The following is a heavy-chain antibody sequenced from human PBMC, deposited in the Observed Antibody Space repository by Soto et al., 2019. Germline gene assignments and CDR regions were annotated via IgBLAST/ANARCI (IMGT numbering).Heavy chain of an antibody. J-gene: IGHJ5*02. D-gene: IGHD5-12*01. V-gene: IGHV4-34*01. CDR3: ARSARRDGYNFRWFDP. CDR2: INHSGST. Sequence: SETLSLTCSVYGGSFSGYYWSWIRQTPGKGLEWIGEINHSGSTNSNPSLKSRVTISVDTSKNQFSLKLSSVTAADTAVYYCARSARRDGYNFRWFDPWGQGTLVTVSS. CDR1: GGSFSGYY.